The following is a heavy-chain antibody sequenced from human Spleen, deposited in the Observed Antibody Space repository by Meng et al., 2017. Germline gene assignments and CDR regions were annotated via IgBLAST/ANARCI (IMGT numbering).Heavy chain of an antibody. V-gene: IGHV7-4-1*02. D-gene: IGHD3-10*01. J-gene: IGHJ5*02. CDR2: INTNTGNP. Sequence: QGQLVKSWSGLKKPGASVKISCKASGYTFTNHAMNWVRQAPGQGLEWMGWINTNTGNPTYAQGFTGRFVMSLDTSVSTAYLQISSLKAEDTAVYYCARERVTMVRGVLKSWGQGTLVTVSS. CDR3: ARERVTMVRGVLKS. CDR1: GYTFTNHA.